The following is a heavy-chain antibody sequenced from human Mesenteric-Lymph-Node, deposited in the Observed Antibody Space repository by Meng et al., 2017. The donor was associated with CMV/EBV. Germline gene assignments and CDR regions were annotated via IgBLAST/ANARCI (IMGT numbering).Heavy chain of an antibody. V-gene: IGHV3-33*01. CDR1: GFTFSSYG. J-gene: IGHJ5*02. Sequence: GESLKISCAASGFTFSSYGMHWVRQAPGKGLEWVAVIWYDGSNKYYADSVKGRFTISRDNSKNTLYLQMNSLRAEDTAVYYCARLRGGGCSSTSCYRVGWFDPWGQGTLVTVSS. D-gene: IGHD2-2*01. CDR2: IWYDGSNK. CDR3: ARLRGGGCSSTSCYRVGWFDP.